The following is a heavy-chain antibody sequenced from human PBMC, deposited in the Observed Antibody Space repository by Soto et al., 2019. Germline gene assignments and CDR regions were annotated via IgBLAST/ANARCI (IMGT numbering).Heavy chain of an antibody. J-gene: IGHJ4*02. D-gene: IGHD3-22*01. CDR1: GYTFTSYG. CDR3: ARTHYYDSSGYYYGYFDY. V-gene: IGHV1-18*01. Sequence: ASVKVSCKASGYTFTSYGISWGRQAPGQGLEWMGWISAYNGNTNYAQKLQGRVTMTTDTSTSTAYMELRSLRSDDTAVYYCARTHYYDSSGYYYGYFDYWGQGTLVTV. CDR2: ISAYNGNT.